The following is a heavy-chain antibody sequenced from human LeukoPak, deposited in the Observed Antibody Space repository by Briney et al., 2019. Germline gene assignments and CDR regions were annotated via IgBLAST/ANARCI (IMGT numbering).Heavy chain of an antibody. J-gene: IGHJ6*03. CDR1: GFTFSNSA. CDR2: ISASGHYT. D-gene: IGHD3-16*01. V-gene: IGHV3-23*01. CDR3: AKDGSWGDYYFYFYIDI. Sequence: GGSLRLSCEASGFTFSNSAMSWVRQAPGKGLEWVSGISASGHYTYNADSAKGRFTISRDNSKNTLYLQMNSLRAEDTALYYCAKDGSWGDYYFYFYIDIWGKGTTVTVSS.